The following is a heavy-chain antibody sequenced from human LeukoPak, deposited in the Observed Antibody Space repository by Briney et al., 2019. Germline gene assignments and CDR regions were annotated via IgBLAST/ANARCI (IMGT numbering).Heavy chain of an antibody. CDR1: GYTFTGYY. V-gene: IGHV1-2*02. J-gene: IGHJ5*02. D-gene: IGHD6-13*01. CDR3: ARGLRRAAAGTNNWFDP. CDR2: INPNSGGT. Sequence: ASVKVSCKASGYTFTGYYMHWVRQAPGQGLEWMGWINPNSGGTNYAQKFQGRVTMTRDTSISTAYMELSRLRSDDTAVYYCARGLRRAAAGTNNWFDPWGQGTLATVSS.